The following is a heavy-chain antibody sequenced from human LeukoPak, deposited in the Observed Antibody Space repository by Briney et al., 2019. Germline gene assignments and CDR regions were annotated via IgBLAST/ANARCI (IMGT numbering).Heavy chain of an antibody. D-gene: IGHD3-3*01. V-gene: IGHV3-21*01. CDR1: GFTFSSYS. CDR2: ISSSSSYI. J-gene: IGHJ6*02. Sequence: GGSLRLSCAASGFTFSSYSMNWVRQAPGKGLEWVSSISSSSSYIYYADLVKGRFTISRDNAKNSLYLQMNSLRAEDTAVYYCARDGKYDFWSGYYYYYYGMDVWGQGTTVTVSS. CDR3: ARDGKYDFWSGYYYYYYGMDV.